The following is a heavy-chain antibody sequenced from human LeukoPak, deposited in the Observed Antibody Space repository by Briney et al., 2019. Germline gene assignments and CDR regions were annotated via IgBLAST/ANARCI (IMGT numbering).Heavy chain of an antibody. CDR3: ARVKVGTTNRFDY. J-gene: IGHJ4*02. V-gene: IGHV3-48*04. Sequence: GGSLRLSCAASGFTFSSYSMNWVRQAPGKGLEWVSYISTSSNTINYPDSVKGRFTISRDNAKNSLYLQMNSLRAEDTALYYCARVKVGTTNRFDYWGQGTLVTVSS. CDR2: ISTSSNTI. CDR1: GFTFSSYS. D-gene: IGHD1-26*01.